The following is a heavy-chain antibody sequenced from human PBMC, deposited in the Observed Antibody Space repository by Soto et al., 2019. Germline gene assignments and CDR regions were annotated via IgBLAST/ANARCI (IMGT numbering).Heavy chain of an antibody. V-gene: IGHV3-48*03. J-gene: IGHJ6*02. D-gene: IGHD2-15*01. CDR3: ARDRLLPNYYYYGMDV. Sequence: EVPLVESGGGLVQPGGSLRLSCAASGFTFSSYEMNWVRQAPGKGLEWVSYISSSGSTIYYADSVKGRFTISRDNAKNSLYLQMNSLRAEDTAVYYCARDRLLPNYYYYGMDVWGQGTTVTVSS. CDR1: GFTFSSYE. CDR2: ISSSGSTI.